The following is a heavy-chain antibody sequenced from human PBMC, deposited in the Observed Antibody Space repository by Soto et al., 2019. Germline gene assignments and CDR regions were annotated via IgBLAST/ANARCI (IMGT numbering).Heavy chain of an antibody. CDR3: ARETYYYDSSGYCIDY. CDR1: GFTFSSYA. Sequence: TGGSLRLSCAASGFTFSSYAMHWVRQAPGKGLEWVAVISYDGSNKYYADSVKGRFTISRDNSKNTLYLQMNSLRAEDTAVYYCARETYYYDSSGYCIDYWGQGTLVTVSS. J-gene: IGHJ4*02. CDR2: ISYDGSNK. D-gene: IGHD3-22*01. V-gene: IGHV3-30-3*01.